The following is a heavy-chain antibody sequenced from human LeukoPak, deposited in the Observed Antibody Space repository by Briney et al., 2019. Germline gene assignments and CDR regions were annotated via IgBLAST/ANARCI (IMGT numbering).Heavy chain of an antibody. V-gene: IGHV6-1*01. CDR2: TYYRSKWYT. CDR3: ASGHEFDY. CDR1: GDSVSSNTAT. J-gene: IGHJ4*02. Sequence: SQTLSLTCAISGDSVSSNTATWNWIRQSPSSGLEWLGRTYYRSKWYTEFALSVKSRITINPDTSKNQFSLQLNSVTPEDTAVYYCASGHEFDYWGQGTLVTVSS.